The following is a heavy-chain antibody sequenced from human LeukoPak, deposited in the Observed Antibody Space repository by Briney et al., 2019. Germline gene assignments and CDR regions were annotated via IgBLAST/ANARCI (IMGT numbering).Heavy chain of an antibody. CDR1: GFTFSSFG. CDR3: AKNGDRGAYCSGGSCYPYYYYNMDV. D-gene: IGHD2-15*01. V-gene: IGHV3-23*01. Sequence: PGGSLRLSCAASGFTFSSFGMSWVRQAPGKGLEWVSAISSTCGTAHYADSVKGRFTISRDNSKNTLYLQMNGLRDEDTAIYYCAKNGDRGAYCSGGSCYPYYYYNMDVWGKGTTVTISS. CDR2: ISSTCGTA. J-gene: IGHJ6*03.